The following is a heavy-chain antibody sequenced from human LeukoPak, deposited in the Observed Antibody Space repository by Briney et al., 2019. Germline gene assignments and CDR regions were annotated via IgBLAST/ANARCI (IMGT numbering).Heavy chain of an antibody. Sequence: PSETLSLTCAVYGGSFSGYYWSWIRQPPGEGLEWIGEINHSGSTNYNPSLKSRVTISVDTSKNRFSLKLSSVTAADTAVYYCARELRWYSYGSYFDYWGQGTLVTVSS. D-gene: IGHD5-18*01. CDR2: INHSGST. CDR3: ARELRWYSYGSYFDY. V-gene: IGHV4-34*01. CDR1: GGSFSGYY. J-gene: IGHJ4*02.